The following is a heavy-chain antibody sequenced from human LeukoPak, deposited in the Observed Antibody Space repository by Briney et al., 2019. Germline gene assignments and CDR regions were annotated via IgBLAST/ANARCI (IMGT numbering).Heavy chain of an antibody. D-gene: IGHD2-8*01. CDR3: ARRDCTTGACRFDD. V-gene: IGHV1-24*01. J-gene: IGHJ4*02. Sequence: ASVKVSCKVSGYTLTELSMHWVRQAPGKGLEWMGGFDPEDGETIYAQKFQGRLTMTRNTSISTAYMDLSSLRSDDTAVYYCARRDCTTGACRFDDWGQGTRVSVSP. CDR2: FDPEDGET. CDR1: GYTLTELS.